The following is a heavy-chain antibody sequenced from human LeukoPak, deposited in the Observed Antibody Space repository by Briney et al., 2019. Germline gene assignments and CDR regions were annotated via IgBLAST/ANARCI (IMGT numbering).Heavy chain of an antibody. V-gene: IGHV3-74*01. D-gene: IGHD3-10*01. Sequence: PGGSLRLSCAASGFNFITDYMGWVRQAPGKGLVWVSRINTDGSVTYYADSVKGRFTISRDNSKNTLYLQMNSLRAEDTAVYYCARYDGGSGPFDYWGQGTLVPVSS. J-gene: IGHJ4*02. CDR1: GFNFITDY. CDR3: ARYDGGSGPFDY. CDR2: INTDGSVT.